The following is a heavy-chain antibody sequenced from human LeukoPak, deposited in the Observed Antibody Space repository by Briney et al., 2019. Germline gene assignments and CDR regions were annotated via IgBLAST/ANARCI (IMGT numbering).Heavy chain of an antibody. CDR3: AKVKSGDIVATIRGKYNWFDP. V-gene: IGHV3-23*01. J-gene: IGHJ5*02. Sequence: GGSLRLSCTASGFTFSNFAMMWLRQAPEKGPEWVSAIRGSGGGTAYADSVRGRFTVSRDNSKNTLFLQMSRLRADDTAVYYCAKVKSGDIVATIRGKYNWFDPWGQGTLVTVSS. CDR1: GFTFSNFA. D-gene: IGHD5-12*01. CDR2: IRGSGGGT.